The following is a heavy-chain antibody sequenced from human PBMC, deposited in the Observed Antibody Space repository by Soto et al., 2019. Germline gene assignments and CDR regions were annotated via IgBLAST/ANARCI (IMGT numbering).Heavy chain of an antibody. V-gene: IGHV3-11*06. J-gene: IGHJ4*02. Sequence: GGSLRLSCAASGFTLSDYYMTWIRQAPGKGLEWISYISTNSRYTKYADSVKGRFTISRDDAKNSLYLQMNSLRAEDTAVYYCARDYDSSGYPRYYFDYWGQGTLVTVSS. CDR3: ARDYDSSGYPRYYFDY. CDR1: GFTLSDYY. CDR2: ISTNSRYT. D-gene: IGHD3-22*01.